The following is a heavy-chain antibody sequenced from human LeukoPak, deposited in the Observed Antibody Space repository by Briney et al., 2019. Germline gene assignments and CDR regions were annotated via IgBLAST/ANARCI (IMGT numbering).Heavy chain of an antibody. D-gene: IGHD1-1*01. J-gene: IGHJ4*02. CDR1: GGSFSGYS. V-gene: IGHV4-34*01. CDR3: ARGVPGY. CDR2: TDHTGNT. Sequence: SETLSLTCAVYGGSFSGYSWSWVRQSPGKGLEWIGETDHTGNTDYNPSLKSRVTISVDTSKNQFSLKLTSMTAADTAGYYCARGVPGYWGQGTLVTVSS.